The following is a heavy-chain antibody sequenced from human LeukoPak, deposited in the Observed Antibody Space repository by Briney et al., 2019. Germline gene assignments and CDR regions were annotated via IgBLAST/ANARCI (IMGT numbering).Heavy chain of an antibody. CDR1: GYTFTGYY. CDR3: ARGGLTGTWDYYYYMDV. D-gene: IGHD1-7*01. V-gene: IGHV1-2*02. J-gene: IGHJ6*03. Sequence: GASVKVSCKASGYTFTGYYMHCVRQAPGQGLEWMGWINPNSGGTNYAQKFQGRVTMTRDTSISTAYMELSRLRSDDTAVYYCARGGLTGTWDYYYYMDVWGKGTTVTVSS. CDR2: INPNSGGT.